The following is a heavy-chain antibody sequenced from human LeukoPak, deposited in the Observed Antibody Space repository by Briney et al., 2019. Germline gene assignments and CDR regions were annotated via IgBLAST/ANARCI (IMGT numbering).Heavy chain of an antibody. V-gene: IGHV4-59*01. D-gene: IGHD3-9*01. CDR1: GGSISSYY. Sequence: SETLSLTCTVSGGSISSYYWSWIRQPPGKGLEWIGYIYYSGSTNYNPSLKSRVTISVDTSKNQSSLKLSSVTAADTAVYYCARDKGILTGYYTNWFDPWGQGTLVTVSS. CDR3: ARDKGILTGYYTNWFDP. CDR2: IYYSGST. J-gene: IGHJ5*02.